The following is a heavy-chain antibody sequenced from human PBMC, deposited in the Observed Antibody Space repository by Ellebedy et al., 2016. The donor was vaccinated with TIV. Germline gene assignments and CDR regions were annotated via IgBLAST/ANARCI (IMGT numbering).Heavy chain of an antibody. V-gene: IGHV3-7*03. J-gene: IGHJ4*02. CDR3: VRDPLSTYFGWDY. D-gene: IGHD3-10*01. CDR1: GFTFSSYW. Sequence: GGSLRLSXAASGFTFSSYWMSWVRQAPGKGLEWLGNIKEDGSEKHYVDSVKGRFTISRDNAKNSLYLEMNSLRAEDTAVYYCVRDPLSTYFGWDYWGQGTLVTVSS. CDR2: IKEDGSEK.